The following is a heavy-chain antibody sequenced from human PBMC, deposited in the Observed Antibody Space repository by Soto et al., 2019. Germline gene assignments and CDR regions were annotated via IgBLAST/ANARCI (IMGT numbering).Heavy chain of an antibody. J-gene: IGHJ6*02. V-gene: IGHV3-33*01. CDR1: GFTFSSYG. D-gene: IGHD3-22*01. CDR2: IWYDGSNK. Sequence: QVQLVESGGGVVQPGRSLRLSCAASGFTFSSYGMHWVRQAPGKGLEWVAVIWYDGSNKYYADSVKGRFTISRDNSKNTLYLQMNSLRAEDTAVYYCARVGYYDSSGYSEYYYYYGMDVWGQGTTVTVSS. CDR3: ARVGYYDSSGYSEYYYYYGMDV.